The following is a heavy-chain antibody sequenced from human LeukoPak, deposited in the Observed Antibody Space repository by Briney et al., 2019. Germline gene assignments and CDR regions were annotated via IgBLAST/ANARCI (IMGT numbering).Heavy chain of an antibody. CDR3: AGRGYSYGYDFDY. CDR2: IYYSGST. V-gene: IGHV4-39*07. J-gene: IGHJ4*02. CDR1: GGSISSSSYY. D-gene: IGHD5-18*01. Sequence: SETLSLTCTVSGGSISSSSYYWGWIRQPPGKGLEWIGSIYYSGSTNYNPSLKSRVTISVDTSKNQFSLKLSSVTAADTAVYYCAGRGYSYGYDFDYWGQGTLVTVSS.